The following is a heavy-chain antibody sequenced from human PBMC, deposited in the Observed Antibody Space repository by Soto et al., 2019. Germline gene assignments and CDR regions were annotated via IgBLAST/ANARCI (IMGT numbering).Heavy chain of an antibody. J-gene: IGHJ6*02. CDR2: IRSKAYGGST. CDR1: GFTFGDYA. Sequence: GGSLRLSCTASGFTFGDYAMSWVRQAPGKGLEWVGFIRSKAYGGSTEYAASVKDRFTISRDDCKSIAYLQMNSLKTEDTAVYYCTRSQRTAYAFWSGSSNYYGMDVWGQGTTVTVSS. CDR3: TRSQRTAYAFWSGSSNYYGMDV. D-gene: IGHD3-3*01. V-gene: IGHV3-49*04.